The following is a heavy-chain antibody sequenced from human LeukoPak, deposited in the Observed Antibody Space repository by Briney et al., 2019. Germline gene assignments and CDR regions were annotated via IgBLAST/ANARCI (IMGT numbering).Heavy chain of an antibody. CDR3: AREVYSNGVVFDY. V-gene: IGHV4-59*11. CDR1: GGSISSHY. Sequence: SVTLSLTCTVSGGSISSHYWSWIRQPPGKGLEWIGYIYYSGSTNYNPSLKSRVTISVDTSKNQFSLKLSSVTAADTAVYYCAREVYSNGVVFDYWGQGTLVTVSS. CDR2: IYYSGST. J-gene: IGHJ4*02. D-gene: IGHD4-11*01.